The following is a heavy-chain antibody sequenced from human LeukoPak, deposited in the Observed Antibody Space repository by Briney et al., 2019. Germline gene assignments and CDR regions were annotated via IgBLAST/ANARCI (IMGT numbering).Heavy chain of an antibody. D-gene: IGHD3-3*01. V-gene: IGHV1-46*01. CDR3: ARGGRVTISGALIYHYSYYMDV. CDR2: VNPSSDSS. Sequence: ASVKVSCKASGYTLTNYYMHWVRQAPGQGLEWMGIVNPSSDSSSYAQKFQGRVIMTSDMSTSTVYLELSRLRSEDTAVYFCARGGRVTISGALIYHYSYYMDVWGKGNTVTVSS. J-gene: IGHJ6*03. CDR1: GYTLTNYY.